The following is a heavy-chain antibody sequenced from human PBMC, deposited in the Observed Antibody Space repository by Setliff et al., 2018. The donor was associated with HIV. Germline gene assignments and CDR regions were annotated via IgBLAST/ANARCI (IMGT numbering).Heavy chain of an antibody. D-gene: IGHD6-13*01. CDR1: GGSVSGYY. J-gene: IGHJ6*03. Sequence: SETLSLTCAVYGGSVSGYYWSWIRQPPGKGLEWIGEIDHSGSTYYNPSLKSRFTISVDTSKNQFSLKVNSVTAADTAVYYCARGARLLAGYSDRWDYYYMGFWGKGTTVTVSS. V-gene: IGHV4-34*01. CDR2: IDHSGST. CDR3: ARGARLLAGYSDRWDYYYMGF.